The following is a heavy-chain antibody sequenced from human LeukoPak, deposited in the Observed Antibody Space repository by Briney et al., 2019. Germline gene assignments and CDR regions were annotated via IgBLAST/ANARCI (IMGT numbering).Heavy chain of an antibody. CDR3: ARDRCSHGVCYKDY. Sequence: QPGGSLRLSCAASGFTFGSYWIYWVRQAPGKGLEWVAVTWYDGSNKYYADSVKGRFTISRDNSKNTLYLQMNSLRAEDTAVYYCARDRCSHGVCYKDYWGQGTLVTVSS. D-gene: IGHD2-8*01. CDR2: TWYDGSNK. V-gene: IGHV3-33*07. J-gene: IGHJ4*02. CDR1: GFTFGSYW.